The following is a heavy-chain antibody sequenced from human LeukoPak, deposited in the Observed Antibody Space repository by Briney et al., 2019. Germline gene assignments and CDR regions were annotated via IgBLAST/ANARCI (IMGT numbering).Heavy chain of an antibody. V-gene: IGHV1-2*04. CDR2: INPNSGGT. D-gene: IGHD6-13*01. CDR3: ARGVSSSRFIDY. J-gene: IGHJ4*02. CDR1: GYTFTGYY. Sequence: ASVKVSCKASGYTFTGYYMRWVRQAPGQGLEWMGWINPNSGGTNYAQKFQGWVTMTRDTSISTAYMELSRLRSDDTAVYYCARGVSSSRFIDYWGQGTLVTVSS.